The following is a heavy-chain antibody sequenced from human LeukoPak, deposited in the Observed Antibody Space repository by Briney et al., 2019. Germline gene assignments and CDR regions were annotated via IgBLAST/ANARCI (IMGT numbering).Heavy chain of an antibody. J-gene: IGHJ4*02. CDR1: GFTFSSYS. CDR2: IKQDGSEK. Sequence: GGSLRLSCAASGFTFSSYSMNWVRQAPGKGLEWVANIKQDGSEKYYVDSVKGRFTISRDNAKNSLYLQMNSLRAEDTAVYYCARTGPIDYWGQGTLVTVSS. CDR3: ARTGPIDY. D-gene: IGHD1-14*01. V-gene: IGHV3-7*01.